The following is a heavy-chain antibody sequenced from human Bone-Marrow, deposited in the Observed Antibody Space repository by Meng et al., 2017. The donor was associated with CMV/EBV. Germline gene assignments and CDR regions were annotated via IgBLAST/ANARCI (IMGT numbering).Heavy chain of an antibody. CDR2: ISSSSGYI. CDR3: ARVEMATHTFDI. J-gene: IGHJ3*02. CDR1: GFTFSSFS. Sequence: GESLKISCAASGFTFSSFSMNWVRQAPGKGLEWVSSISSSSGYIYYADSVKGRFTISRDNAKNSLYLQMNSLRAEDTAVYYCARVEMATHTFDIWGQGTMVTVSS. D-gene: IGHD5-24*01. V-gene: IGHV3-21*01.